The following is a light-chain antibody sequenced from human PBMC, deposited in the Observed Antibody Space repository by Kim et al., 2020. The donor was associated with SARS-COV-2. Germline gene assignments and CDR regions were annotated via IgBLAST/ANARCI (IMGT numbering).Light chain of an antibody. J-gene: IGLJ1*01. V-gene: IGLV3-19*01. CDR2: GKN. CDR3: NSRDSSGNHLTV. Sequence: LGQTVRITCQGDRLRSYYASWYPQKPGQAPVLVIYGKNNRPSGIPDRFSGSSSGNTASLTITGAQAEDEADYYCNSRDSSGNHLTVFGTGTKVTVL. CDR1: RLRSYY.